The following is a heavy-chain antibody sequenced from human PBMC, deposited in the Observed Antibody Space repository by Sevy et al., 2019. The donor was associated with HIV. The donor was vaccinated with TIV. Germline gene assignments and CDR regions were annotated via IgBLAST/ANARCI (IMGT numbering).Heavy chain of an antibody. D-gene: IGHD3-10*01. J-gene: IGHJ4*02. CDR3: ASWHYYGSGSYPDS. CDR1: GFTFSNAW. Sequence: GGCLRLSCAASGFTFSNAWMSWVRQAPGKGLEWLGRIKSKTDGGTIDYAAPVKGRFSISRDDSTNTLYLQMNSLKIEDTAASYCASWHYYGSGSYPDSWGQGILVTVSS. CDR2: IKSKTDGGTI. V-gene: IGHV3-15*01.